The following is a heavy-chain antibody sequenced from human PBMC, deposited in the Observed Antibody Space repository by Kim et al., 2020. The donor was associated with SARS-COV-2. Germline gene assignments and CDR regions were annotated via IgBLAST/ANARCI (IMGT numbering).Heavy chain of an antibody. CDR1: GFTFSSYA. Sequence: GGSLRLSCVASGFTFSSYAMSWVRQAPGKGLEWVSAISGSGGSTYYADSVKGRFTISSDNSKNTLHLQMNSLRAEDTAVYYCAKDGSIVGANPFDYWGPGTLVSVSS. D-gene: IGHD1-26*01. CDR3: AKDGSIVGANPFDY. CDR2: ISGSGGST. V-gene: IGHV3-23*01. J-gene: IGHJ4*02.